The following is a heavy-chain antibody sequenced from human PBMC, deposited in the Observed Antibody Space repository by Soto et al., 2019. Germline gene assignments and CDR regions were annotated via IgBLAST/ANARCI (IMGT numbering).Heavy chain of an antibody. CDR1: GYSFATYW. CDR2: IYPNDSDI. J-gene: IGHJ4*02. Sequence: GESLNISCKGSGYSFATYWIAWVRQMPGKGLEWMGIIYPNDSDIKYSPSFQGQVTISVDKSISTAYLQWSSLKASDTAVYYCARLYDIWTVFQVFAYWGKGTLVPVSP. V-gene: IGHV5-51*01. CDR3: ARLYDIWTVFQVFAY. D-gene: IGHD3-9*01.